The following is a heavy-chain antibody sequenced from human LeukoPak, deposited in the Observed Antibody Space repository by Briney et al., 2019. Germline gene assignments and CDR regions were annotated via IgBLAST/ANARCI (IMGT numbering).Heavy chain of an antibody. CDR2: IDTSESI. D-gene: IGHD3-10*01. V-gene: IGHV4-4*07. CDR1: GGSISTDY. Sequence: PSETLSLTCTVSGGSISTDYWSWIRQPAGKGLEWIGRIDTSESIIYNPSLKSRVTISVDTSKNQLSLKMSSVTAADTAVYYCARVRSSTRGPYYHYYMDVWGKGTTVIVSS. J-gene: IGHJ6*03. CDR3: ARVRSSTRGPYYHYYMDV.